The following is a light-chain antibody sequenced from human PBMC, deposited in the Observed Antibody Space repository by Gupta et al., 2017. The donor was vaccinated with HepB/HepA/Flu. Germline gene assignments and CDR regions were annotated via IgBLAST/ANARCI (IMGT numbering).Light chain of an antibody. J-gene: IGKJ1*01. CDR1: QSISSN. CDR2: GAS. CDR3: QQYSDWQT. Sequence: EIVMTQSPATLSVSPGERATLSCRASQSISSNLAWYQQKPGQAPRLLIYGASTRATGVPVMFSGSGSGTEFTLTISSLQYEDFAFYYCQQYSDWQTFGRGTKVEIK. V-gene: IGKV3-15*01.